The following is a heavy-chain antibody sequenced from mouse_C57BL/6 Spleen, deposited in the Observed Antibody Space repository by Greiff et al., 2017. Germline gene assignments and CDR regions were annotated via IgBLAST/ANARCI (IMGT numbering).Heavy chain of an antibody. CDR2: ISSGGSYT. Sequence: EVKVVESGGDLVKPGGSLKLSCAASGFTFSSYGMSWVRQTPDKRLEWVATISSGGSYTYYPDSVKGRFTISRDNAKNTLYLQMSSLKSEDTAMYYCARIYGSSRGGFAYWGQGTLVTVSA. J-gene: IGHJ3*01. CDR1: GFTFSSYG. V-gene: IGHV5-6*01. CDR3: ARIYGSSRGGFAY. D-gene: IGHD1-1*01.